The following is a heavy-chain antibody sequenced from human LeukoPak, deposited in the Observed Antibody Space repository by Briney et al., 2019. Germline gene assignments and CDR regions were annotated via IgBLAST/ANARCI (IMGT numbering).Heavy chain of an antibody. D-gene: IGHD1-1*01. V-gene: IGHV3-23*05. CDR1: TFTFRSYW. Sequence: GGSLRLSCAATTFTFRSYWMTWVRQAPGKGLEWVSLIFASGSTTKYADSVKGRFTISRDNSKNTLYLQMNSLRAEDTAVYYCAKDLRPDGINDFDHWGQGTLVTVSS. J-gene: IGHJ4*02. CDR2: IFASGSTT. CDR3: AKDLRPDGINDFDH.